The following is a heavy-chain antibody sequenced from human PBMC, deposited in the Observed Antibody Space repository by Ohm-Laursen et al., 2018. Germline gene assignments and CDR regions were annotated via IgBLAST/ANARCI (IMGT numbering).Heavy chain of an antibody. CDR2: INHSGST. V-gene: IGHV4-34*01. J-gene: IGHJ4*02. CDR3: ARGRGGRADY. CDR1: GGSFSGYY. Sequence: GTLSLTCAVYGGSFSGYYWSWIRQPPGKGLEWIGEINHSGSTNYNPSLKSRVTISVDTSKNQFSLKLSSVTAADTAVYYCARGRGGRADYWGQGTLVTVSS. D-gene: IGHD3-16*01.